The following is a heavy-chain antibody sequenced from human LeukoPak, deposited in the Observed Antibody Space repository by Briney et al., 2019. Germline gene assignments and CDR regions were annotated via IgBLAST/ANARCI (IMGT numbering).Heavy chain of an antibody. V-gene: IGHV4-59*12. CDR3: ARRGNYDFWSGAGGWFDP. D-gene: IGHD3-3*01. Sequence: PSETLSLTCTVSGGSISSYYWSWIRQPPGKGLEWIGYIYYSGSTNYNPSLKSRVTISVDTSKNQFSLKLSSVTAADTAVYYCARRGNYDFWSGAGGWFDPWGQGTLVTVSS. CDR1: GGSISSYY. J-gene: IGHJ5*02. CDR2: IYYSGST.